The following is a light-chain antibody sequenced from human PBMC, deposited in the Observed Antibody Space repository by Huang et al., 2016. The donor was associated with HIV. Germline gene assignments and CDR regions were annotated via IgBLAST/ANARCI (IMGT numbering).Light chain of an antibody. CDR3: QQSFNTPS. J-gene: IGKJ4*01. CDR1: QIISTF. Sequence: DIQMTQSPSSLSASIGDSVTITCRASQIISTFLNWYHHKPGKAPKLLIYAASTLQRGVPSRFSGSGSGTHFTLTISSLQPEDFATYYCQQSFNTPSFGGGTKVDIK. CDR2: AAS. V-gene: IGKV1-39*01.